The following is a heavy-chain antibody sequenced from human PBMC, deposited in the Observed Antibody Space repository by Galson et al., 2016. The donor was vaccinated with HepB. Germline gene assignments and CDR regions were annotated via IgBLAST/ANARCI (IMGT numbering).Heavy chain of an antibody. CDR2: ISGSGGST. J-gene: IGHJ3*02. CDR3: AREGVYYYDSSGYSDAFDI. V-gene: IGHV3-23*01. Sequence: SLRLSCAASGFTFSSYAMSWVRQAPGKGLEWASAISGSGGSTYYADSVKGRFTISRDNSKNTLYLQMNSLRAEDTAVYYCAREGVYYYDSSGYSDAFDIWGQGTMVTVSS. CDR1: GFTFSSYA. D-gene: IGHD3-22*01.